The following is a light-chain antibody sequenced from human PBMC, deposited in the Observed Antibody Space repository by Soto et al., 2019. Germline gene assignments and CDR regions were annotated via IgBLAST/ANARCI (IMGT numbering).Light chain of an antibody. CDR3: SSYTSTNTLI. J-gene: IGLJ2*01. V-gene: IGLV2-11*01. CDR2: DVT. Sequence: QSALTQPRSVSASPGQSVTISCTGTSADIGTYNYVSWYQQHPGKAPKLLIYDVTKRPSGVPDRLSGSKSGNTASLTISGLRAEDESDFYCSSYTSTNTLIFGGGTKLTVL. CDR1: SADIGTYNY.